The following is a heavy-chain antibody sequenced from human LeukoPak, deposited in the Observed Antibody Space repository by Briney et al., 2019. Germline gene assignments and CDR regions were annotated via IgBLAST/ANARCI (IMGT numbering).Heavy chain of an antibody. J-gene: IGHJ4*02. V-gene: IGHV3-30*02. CDR3: ATGYSSGWYGRLDY. D-gene: IGHD6-19*01. CDR1: GFTFCGYG. Sequence: GGSLRLSCAASGFTFCGYGMQWVRQAPGQGRVGVAFIRNGGRNKYYADSVRARFTLSRDNSKNTMYQKMNTLRAEDTAMYYCATGYSSGWYGRLDYWGLGTLVTVSS. CDR2: IRNGGRNK.